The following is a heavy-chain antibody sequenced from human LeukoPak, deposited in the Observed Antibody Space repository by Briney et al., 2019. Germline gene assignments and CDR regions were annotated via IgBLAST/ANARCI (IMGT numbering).Heavy chain of an antibody. D-gene: IGHD5-18*01. CDR2: ISWNSGSI. CDR3: AKGGGNTAMGD. Sequence: PGRSLRLSCAASGFTFDDYAMHWVRQAPGKGLEWVSGISWNSGSIGYADSVKGRFTISRDNAKNSLYLQLNSLRAEDTAVYYCAKGGGNTAMGDWGQGTLVTVSS. CDR1: GFTFDDYA. V-gene: IGHV3-9*01. J-gene: IGHJ4*02.